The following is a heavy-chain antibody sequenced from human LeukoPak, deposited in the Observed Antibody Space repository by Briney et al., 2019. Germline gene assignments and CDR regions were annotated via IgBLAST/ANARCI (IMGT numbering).Heavy chain of an antibody. CDR3: ARGPRRVPAAILHLDY. J-gene: IGHJ4*02. CDR1: GYTFTGYY. D-gene: IGHD2-2*02. V-gene: IGHV1-2*02. Sequence: ASVKVSCKASGYTFTGYYMHWVRQAPGQGLEWMGWINPNSGGTNYAQKFQGRVTMTRNTSISTAYMELSSLRSEDTAVYYCARGPRRVPAAILHLDYWGQGTLVTVSS. CDR2: INPNSGGT.